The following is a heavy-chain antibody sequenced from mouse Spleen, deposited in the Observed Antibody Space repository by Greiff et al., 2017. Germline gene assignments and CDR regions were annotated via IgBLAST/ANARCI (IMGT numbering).Heavy chain of an antibody. J-gene: IGHJ4*01. CDR3: ASSDGSSYYAMDY. D-gene: IGHD1-1*01. V-gene: IGHV2-6*01. Sequence: VQLVESGPGLVAPSQSLSITCTVSGFSLTSYGVDWVRQSPGKGLEWLGVICGGGSTNYNSALKSRLSISKDNSKSQVFLKMNSLQTDDTAMYYCASSDGSSYYAMDYWGQGTSVTVSS. CDR1: GFSLTSYG. CDR2: ICGGGST.